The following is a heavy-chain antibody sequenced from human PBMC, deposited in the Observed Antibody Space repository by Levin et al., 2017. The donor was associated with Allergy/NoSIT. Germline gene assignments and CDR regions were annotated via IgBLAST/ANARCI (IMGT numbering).Heavy chain of an antibody. J-gene: IGHJ5*02. Sequence: PSETLSLTCTVSGGSISSYYWSWIRQPPGKGLEWIGYIYYSGSTNYNPSLKSRVTISVDTSKNQFSLKLSSVTAADTAVYYCASSLAYYDILTGYSTASGWFDPWGQGTLVTVSS. CDR1: GGSISSYY. CDR3: ASSLAYYDILTGYSTASGWFDP. CDR2: IYYSGST. V-gene: IGHV4-59*01. D-gene: IGHD3-9*01.